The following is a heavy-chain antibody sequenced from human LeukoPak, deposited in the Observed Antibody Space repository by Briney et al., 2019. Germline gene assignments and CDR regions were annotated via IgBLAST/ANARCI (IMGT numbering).Heavy chain of an antibody. CDR2: MNPNSGNT. CDR3: AREVGIVVVDGMDV. D-gene: IGHD2-21*01. J-gene: IGHJ6*02. V-gene: IGHV1-8*01. CDR1: GYTFTSYD. Sequence: ASVNVSCEASGYTFTSYDINWVRQATGQGLEWMGWMNPNSGNTGYAQKFQGRVTMTRNTSISTAYMELSSLRSEDTAVYYCAREVGIVVVDGMDVWGQGTTVTVSS.